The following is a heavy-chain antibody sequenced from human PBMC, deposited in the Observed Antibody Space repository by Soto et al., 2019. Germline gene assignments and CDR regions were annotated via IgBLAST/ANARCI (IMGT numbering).Heavy chain of an antibody. CDR1: GGSFSGYY. Sequence: SETLSLTCAVYGGSFSGYYWSWIRQPPGKGLEWIGEINHSGSTNYNPSLKSRVTISVDTSKNQFSLKLSSVTAADTAVYYCARKISDNWFDPWGQGTRVTVAS. V-gene: IGHV4-34*01. J-gene: IGHJ5*02. CDR3: ARKISDNWFDP. CDR2: INHSGST.